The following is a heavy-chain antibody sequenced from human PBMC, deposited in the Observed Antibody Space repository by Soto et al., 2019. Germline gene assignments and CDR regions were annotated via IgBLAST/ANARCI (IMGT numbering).Heavy chain of an antibody. CDR2: VYYSGST. CDR1: NGSISSSGYY. Sequence: QVQLQESGPGLAKPSQTLSLTCNVSNGSISSSGYYWSWIRQHPGQGLEWMGYVYYSGSTYYNPSLKSRVTISVDTSKNQFSLKLGSVTAADTAIYYWARGSSKSGFDPWGQGTLVTVSS. CDR3: ARGSSKSGFDP. D-gene: IGHD6-6*01. V-gene: IGHV4-31*03. J-gene: IGHJ5*02.